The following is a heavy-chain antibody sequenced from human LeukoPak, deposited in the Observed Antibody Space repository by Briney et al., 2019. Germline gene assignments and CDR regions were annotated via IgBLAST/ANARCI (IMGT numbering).Heavy chain of an antibody. D-gene: IGHD3-22*01. CDR1: GGSFSGYY. CDR3: ARHLGAYYYDSSGYYRYYYYYYMDV. CDR2: INHSGST. J-gene: IGHJ6*03. V-gene: IGHV4-34*01. Sequence: SETLSLTCTVYGGSFSGYYWSWIRQPPGKGLEWIGEINHSGSTNYNPSLKSRVTISVDTSKNQFSLKLSSVTAADTAVYYCARHLGAYYYDSSGYYRYYYYYYMDVWGKGTTVTISS.